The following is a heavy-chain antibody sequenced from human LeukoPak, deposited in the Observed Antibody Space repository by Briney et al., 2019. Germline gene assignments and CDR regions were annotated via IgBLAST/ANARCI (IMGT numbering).Heavy chain of an antibody. CDR2: IYYSGST. J-gene: IGHJ3*02. CDR3: ARVEAATDAFDI. D-gene: IGHD2-15*01. V-gene: IGHV4-30-4*08. Sequence: PSETLSLTCTVSGVSISSYYWSWIRQPPGKGLEWIGYIYYSGSTYYNPSLKSRVTISVDTSKNQFSLKLSSVTAADTAVYYCARVEAATDAFDIWGQGTMVTVSS. CDR1: GVSISSYY.